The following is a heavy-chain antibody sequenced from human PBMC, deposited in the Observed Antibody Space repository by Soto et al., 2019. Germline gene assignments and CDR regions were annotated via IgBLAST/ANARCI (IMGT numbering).Heavy chain of an antibody. V-gene: IGHV1-18*01. J-gene: IGHJ4*01. CDR1: GYTFTNYG. CDR2: VSAYNGER. Sequence: ASVKVSCKASGYTFTNYGINWVRQAPGQGLEWLGWVSAYNGERRYAQRVQARVIMTTDTSTTTAYMELRSLRSDDTAVYYCSRGTSITASGDYWGQGTLVTVS. CDR3: SRGTSITASGDY. D-gene: IGHD6-6*01.